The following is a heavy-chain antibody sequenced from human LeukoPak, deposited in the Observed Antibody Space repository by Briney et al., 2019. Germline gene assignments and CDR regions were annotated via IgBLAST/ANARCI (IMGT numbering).Heavy chain of an antibody. V-gene: IGHV4-59*12. Sequence: SETLSLTCTVSGGSISSYYWSWIRQPPGKGLEWIGYIYYSGSTNYNPSLKSRVTISVDTSKNQFSLKLSSVTAADTAVYYCARGSGGYFDYYDSSGYALFDYWGQGTLVTVSS. J-gene: IGHJ4*02. CDR3: ARGSGGYFDYYDSSGYALFDY. CDR2: IYYSGST. CDR1: GGSISSYY. D-gene: IGHD3-22*01.